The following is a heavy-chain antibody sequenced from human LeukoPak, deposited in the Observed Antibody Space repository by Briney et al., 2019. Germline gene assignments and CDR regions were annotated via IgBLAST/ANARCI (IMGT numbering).Heavy chain of an antibody. J-gene: IGHJ4*02. CDR2: ISSSSSYI. CDR3: ASHTKTTHDF. Sequence: GGSLRLSCAASGFTFSSYRMNWVRQAPGKGLEWVSSISSSSSYIYYADSVKGRFTISRDNAKNSLYLQMHSLRAEDTAVYYCASHTKTTHDFWGQGTLVTVSS. V-gene: IGHV3-21*01. CDR1: GFTFSSYR. D-gene: IGHD4-11*01.